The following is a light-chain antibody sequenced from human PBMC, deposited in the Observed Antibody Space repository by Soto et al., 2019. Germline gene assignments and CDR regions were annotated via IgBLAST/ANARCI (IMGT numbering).Light chain of an antibody. V-gene: IGKV3-15*01. J-gene: IGKJ5*01. Sequence: EIVMTQSPATLSVSPGERATLSCRASQSVSSNLAWYQXXXGXXXXXXXXGXXNXETGFQARFSGGGSGTEFTLTISSLQSEDFAVYYCQQYDQWLPTFGQGTRPESK. CDR3: QQYDQWLPT. CDR2: GXX. CDR1: QSVSSN.